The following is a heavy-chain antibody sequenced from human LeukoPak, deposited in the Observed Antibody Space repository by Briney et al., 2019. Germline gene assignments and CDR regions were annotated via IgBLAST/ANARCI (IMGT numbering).Heavy chain of an antibody. V-gene: IGHV4-59*08. J-gene: IGHJ3*02. CDR2: IYYSGST. CDR3: ARQRVVGAALLGFDI. CDR1: GGSISSYY. Sequence: NPSETLSLTCTVSGGSISSYYWSWIRQPPGKGLEWIGYIYYSGSTNYNPSLKSRVTISVDTSKNQFSLKLSSATAADTAVYYCARQRVVGAALLGFDIWGQGTMVTVSS. D-gene: IGHD1-26*01.